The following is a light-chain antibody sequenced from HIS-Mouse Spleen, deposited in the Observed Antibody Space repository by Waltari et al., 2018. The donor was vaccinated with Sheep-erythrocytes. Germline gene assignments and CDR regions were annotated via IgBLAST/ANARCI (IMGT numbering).Light chain of an antibody. CDR2: EDN. J-gene: IGLJ3*02. V-gene: IGLV6-57*04. Sequence: NFMLTQPHSVSESPGKTVTISCTRSSGSIASNSMQWYQQRPGSAPTTVIYEDNQRPSGVPDRFSGSIDSSSNSASLTISGLKTEDEADYYCQSYDSSNLVFGGGTKLTVL. CDR3: QSYDSSNLV. CDR1: SGSIASNS.